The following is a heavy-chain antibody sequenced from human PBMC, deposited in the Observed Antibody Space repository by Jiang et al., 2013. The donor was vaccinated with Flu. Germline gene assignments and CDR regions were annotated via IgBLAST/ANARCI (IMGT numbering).Heavy chain of an antibody. V-gene: IGHV3-9*01. CDR1: EFNFDDYA. CDR3: WGRYFDWRMSDYQYMDV. J-gene: IGHJ6*03. CDR2: ISWNSGDL. Sequence: DLVQPGRSLRLSCAASEFNFDDYAMHWVRQAPGKGLEWVAGISWNSGDLGYADSVRGRFTISRDNAKNSLYLQMNSLRPEDTALYYCWGRYFDWRMSDYQYMDVWGKGTTVIVSS. D-gene: IGHD3-9*01.